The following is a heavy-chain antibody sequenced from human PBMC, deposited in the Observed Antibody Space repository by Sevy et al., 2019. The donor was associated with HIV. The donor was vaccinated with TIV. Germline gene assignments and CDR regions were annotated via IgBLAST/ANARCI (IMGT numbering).Heavy chain of an antibody. D-gene: IGHD6-13*01. J-gene: IGHJ4*02. V-gene: IGHV3-74*01. CDR2: ISPDGSAT. CDR3: VSSPYRSRTDY. CDR1: GFTFSSYW. Sequence: GGSLRLSCAASGFTFSSYWMHWVRQVPGKGLVWVSRISPDGSATTYADFMKGRFTVSRDNAKNTLYLQLGSLRGEDTGVYYCVSSPYRSRTDYWGQGTLVTVSS.